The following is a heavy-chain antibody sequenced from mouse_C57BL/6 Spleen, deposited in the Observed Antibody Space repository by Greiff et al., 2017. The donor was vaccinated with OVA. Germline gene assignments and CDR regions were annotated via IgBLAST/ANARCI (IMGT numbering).Heavy chain of an antibody. V-gene: IGHV1-4*01. D-gene: IGHD2-1*01. J-gene: IGHJ4*01. CDR3: ARWDGNYEDYAMDY. CDR1: GYTFTSYT. Sequence: QVQLQQSGAELARPGASVKMSCKASGYTFTSYTMHWVKQRPGPGLEWIGYINPSSGYTKYNQKFKDKATLTADKSSSTAYMQLSSLTSEDSAVYYCARWDGNYEDYAMDYWGQGTSVTVSS. CDR2: INPSSGYT.